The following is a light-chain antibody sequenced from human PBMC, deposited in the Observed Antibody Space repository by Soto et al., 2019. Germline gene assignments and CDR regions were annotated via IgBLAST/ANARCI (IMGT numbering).Light chain of an antibody. CDR2: EVS. V-gene: IGLV2-14*01. CDR3: AVWDDSLSSYV. CDR1: SSDVGGYNY. J-gene: IGLJ1*01. Sequence: QSALTQPASVSGSPGQSITISCTGTSSDVGGYNYVSWYQQHPGKAPKLMIYEVSNRPSGVSNRFSGSKSGNTASLTISGLQAEDEADYYCAVWDDSLSSYVFGTGTKVTVL.